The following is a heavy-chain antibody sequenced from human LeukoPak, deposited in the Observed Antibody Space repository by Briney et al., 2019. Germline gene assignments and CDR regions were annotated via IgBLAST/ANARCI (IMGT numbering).Heavy chain of an antibody. D-gene: IGHD6-19*01. V-gene: IGHV3-9*01. CDR3: AKDISSSGWYRAFDY. J-gene: IGHJ4*02. Sequence: PGRSLRLSCAASGFTFDDYAMHWVRQAPGEGLEWASGISWNSGSIGYADSVKGRFTISRDNAKNSLYLQMNSLRAEDTALYYCAKDISSSGWYRAFDYWGQGTLVTVSS. CDR1: GFTFDDYA. CDR2: ISWNSGSI.